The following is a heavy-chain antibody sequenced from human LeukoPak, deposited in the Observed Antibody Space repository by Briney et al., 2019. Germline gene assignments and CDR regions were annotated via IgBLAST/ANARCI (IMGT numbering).Heavy chain of an antibody. V-gene: IGHV3-7*01. CDR1: GFTFSSYW. CDR2: IKKDGSEK. CDR3: ARVSSKTMVRALITKKNYYYYYMDV. D-gene: IGHD3-10*01. Sequence: SGGSLRLSCAASGFTFSSYWMSWVRQAPGKGLEWVANIKKDGSEKYYVDSVKGRFTISRDNAKTSLYLQMNSLRAEDTAMYYCARVSSKTMVRALITKKNYYYYYMDVWGKGTTVTISS. J-gene: IGHJ6*03.